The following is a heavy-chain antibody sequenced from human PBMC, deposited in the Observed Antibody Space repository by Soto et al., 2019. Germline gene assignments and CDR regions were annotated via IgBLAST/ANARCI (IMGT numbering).Heavy chain of an antibody. J-gene: IGHJ4*02. CDR1: GGSISSYY. Sequence: SETLSFTCTVSGGSISSYYWSWIRQPPGKGLEWIGYIYYSGSTNYNPSLKSRVTISVDTSKNQFSLKLSSVTAADTAVYYCAKLSPVLGKFDYWGQGTLVTVSS. CDR2: IYYSGST. V-gene: IGHV4-59*08. CDR3: AKLSPVLGKFDY.